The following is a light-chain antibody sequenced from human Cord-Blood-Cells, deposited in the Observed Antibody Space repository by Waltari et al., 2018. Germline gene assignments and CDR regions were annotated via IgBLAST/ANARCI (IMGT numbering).Light chain of an antibody. CDR3: QQYNSCPLT. V-gene: IGKV1-5*03. CDR2: KAS. Sequence: DIQMTQSPSTLSSSVGDSVPITCRASQSISSWLAWYQQKPGKAPKLLIYKASSLESGVPSRFSGSGSGTEFTLTISSLQPDDFATYYCQQYNSCPLTFGGGTKVEIK. J-gene: IGKJ4*01. CDR1: QSISSW.